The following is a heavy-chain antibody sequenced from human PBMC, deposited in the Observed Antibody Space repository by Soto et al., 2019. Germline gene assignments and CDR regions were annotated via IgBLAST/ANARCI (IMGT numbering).Heavy chain of an antibody. V-gene: IGHV1-18*01. Sequence: QVQLVQSGAEVKKPGASVKVSCKASGYTFTSYGISWVRQAPGQGLEWMGWISAYNGNTNYAQKLEGRVTMTTDPSTSTAYMELRSLRSDDTAVYYCARDCGGDCYKGPTIDYWGQVNLVTVSS. CDR2: ISAYNGNT. J-gene: IGHJ4*02. CDR1: GYTFTSYG. CDR3: ARDCGGDCYKGPTIDY. D-gene: IGHD2-21*02.